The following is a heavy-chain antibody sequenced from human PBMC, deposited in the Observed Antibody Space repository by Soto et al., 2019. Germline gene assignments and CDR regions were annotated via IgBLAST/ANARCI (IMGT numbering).Heavy chain of an antibody. V-gene: IGHV3-48*03. J-gene: IGHJ6*02. CDR2: ISGSGSTI. D-gene: IGHD3-22*01. CDR3: ARPLDYYDSSGGVGGMDV. Sequence: GGSLRLSCAASGFTFSSYEMNWVRQAPGKGLEWVSYISGSGSTIYYADSVKGRFTISRDNAKNSLYLQMNSLRAEDTAVYYCARPLDYYDSSGGVGGMDVWGQGTTVTVSS. CDR1: GFTFSSYE.